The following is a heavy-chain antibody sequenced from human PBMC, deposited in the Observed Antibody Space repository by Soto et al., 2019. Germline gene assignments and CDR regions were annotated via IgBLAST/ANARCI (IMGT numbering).Heavy chain of an antibody. D-gene: IGHD6-19*01. CDR3: ASYSRGWTRFAY. J-gene: IGHJ4*02. V-gene: IGHV4-34*01. CDR2: INHSGST. CDR1: GGSFSGYY. Sequence: QVQLQQWGAGLLKPSETLSLTCAGYGGSFSGYYWSWIRQPPGKGLEWIGEINHSGSTNYNPSLKSRVTIPVDTSKNQFSLNLSSVTAADTAVYYCASYSRGWTRFAYWGQGTLVTVTS.